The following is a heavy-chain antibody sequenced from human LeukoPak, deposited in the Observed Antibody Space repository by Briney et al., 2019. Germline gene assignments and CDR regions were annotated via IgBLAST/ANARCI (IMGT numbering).Heavy chain of an antibody. J-gene: IGHJ4*02. CDR1: GFTFSTYW. CDR2: IKQDGSEK. CDR3: ASPHNGWNPRFDY. D-gene: IGHD1-1*01. Sequence: GGSLRLSCAASGFTFSTYWMNWVRQAPGKGLEWVANIKQDGSEKYYVDSVKGRFTISRDNAKNSLYLQMNSLRAEDTAVYYCASPHNGWNPRFDYWGQGTLVTVSS. V-gene: IGHV3-7*01.